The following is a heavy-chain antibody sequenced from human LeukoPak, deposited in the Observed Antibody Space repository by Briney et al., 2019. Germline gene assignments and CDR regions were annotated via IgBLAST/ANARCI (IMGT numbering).Heavy chain of an antibody. J-gene: IGHJ4*02. CDR1: GGSISSSGYY. V-gene: IGHV4-39*01. D-gene: IGHD1-14*01. CDR2: IFESGGT. Sequence: SETLSLTCIVSGGSISSSGYYWGWIRQSPGKGLEWIGSIFESGGTYYNPSLKSRVTISVDTSKNQFSLKLVSVTAADTAVYYCARHGTISSESYFDYWSQGALVTVSS. CDR3: ARHGTISSESYFDY.